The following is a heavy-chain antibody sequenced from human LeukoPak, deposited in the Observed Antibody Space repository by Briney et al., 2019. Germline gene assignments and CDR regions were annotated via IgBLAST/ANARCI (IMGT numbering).Heavy chain of an antibody. D-gene: IGHD2-15*01. CDR2: ISGSGDNT. V-gene: IGHV3-23*01. J-gene: IGHJ4*02. CDR3: AKTPGDCTGGTCYSFDY. CDR1: GFTFYTYA. Sequence: HPGGSLRLSCAASGFTFYTYAMTWVRQAPGKGLEWVSSISGSGDNTYYADSVKGRFTVSRDNSKNTLYLQMNSLRAEDTAVYYCAKTPGDCTGGTCYSFDYWGQGSLVTVSS.